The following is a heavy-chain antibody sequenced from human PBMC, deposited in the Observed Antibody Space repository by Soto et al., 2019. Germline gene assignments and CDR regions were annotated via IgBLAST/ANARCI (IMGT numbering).Heavy chain of an antibody. CDR2: IYYSGNT. V-gene: IGHV4-31*03. CDR1: GGSISSDDFY. D-gene: IGHD6-13*01. Sequence: QVQLQESGPGLVKPSQTLSLTCTVSGGSISSDDFYWSWIRQHPGKGLEWIGYIYYSGNTYYNPSLKSRVTILVDTSTNQFSLKLSSVTAADTAVYYCARLSGSWQSGFDPWGQGTLVTVSS. J-gene: IGHJ5*02. CDR3: ARLSGSWQSGFDP.